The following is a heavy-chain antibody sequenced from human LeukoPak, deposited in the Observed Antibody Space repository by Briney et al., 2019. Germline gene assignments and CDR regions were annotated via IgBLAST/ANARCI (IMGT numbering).Heavy chain of an antibody. J-gene: IGHJ6*02. CDR2: ISYDGRNK. V-gene: IGHV3-30*04. D-gene: IGHD1-26*01. Sequence: TGGSLRLSCAASGFTFSSYAMHWVRQAPGKGLEWVAVISYDGRNKYYADSVKGRFTISRDNSKNTLYLQMNSLRAEDTAVYYCAREEREAAYYYYGMDVWGQGTTVTVSS. CDR3: AREEREAAYYYYGMDV. CDR1: GFTFSSYA.